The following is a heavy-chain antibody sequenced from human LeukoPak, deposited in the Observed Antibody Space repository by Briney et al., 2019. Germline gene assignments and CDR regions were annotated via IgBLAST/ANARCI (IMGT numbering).Heavy chain of an antibody. V-gene: IGHV4-59*12. Sequence: SETLSLTCTVSGGSISSYYWSWIRQPPGKGLEWIGYIYYSGSTNYNPSLKSRVTMSVDTSKNQFSLKLSSVTAADTAVYYCARVGANSSGWHGRDPNWFDPWGQGTLVTVSS. CDR1: GGSISSYY. D-gene: IGHD6-19*01. CDR3: ARVGANSSGWHGRDPNWFDP. CDR2: IYYSGST. J-gene: IGHJ5*02.